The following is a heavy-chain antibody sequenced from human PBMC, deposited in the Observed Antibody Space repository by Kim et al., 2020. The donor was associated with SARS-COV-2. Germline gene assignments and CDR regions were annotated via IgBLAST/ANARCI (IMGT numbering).Heavy chain of an antibody. Sequence: GGSLRLSCAASGFTFSSYSMNWVRQAPGKGLEWVSYISSSSSTIYYADSVKGRFTISRDNAKNSLYLQMNSLRDEDTAVYYCARDKEGYIHYYGMDVWGQGTTVTVSS. CDR1: GFTFSSYS. V-gene: IGHV3-48*02. CDR2: ISSSSSTI. CDR3: ARDKEGYIHYYGMDV. J-gene: IGHJ6*02. D-gene: IGHD5-18*01.